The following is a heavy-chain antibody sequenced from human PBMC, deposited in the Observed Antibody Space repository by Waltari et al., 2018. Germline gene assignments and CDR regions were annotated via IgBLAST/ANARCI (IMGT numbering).Heavy chain of an antibody. CDR2: IKQDGTQQ. CDR1: GFTLGSHW. CDR3: ARALPGEITVYDY. Sequence: EVQLVESGGGLVQPGGSLSLSCAASGFTLGSHWMSWVRQAPEKGLEWVADIKQDGTQQYYVDSVKGRFTVSRDNHKNSLFLQMNSLRAEDTAVYYCARALPGEITVYDYWAQGALVTVSS. J-gene: IGHJ4*02. V-gene: IGHV3-7*01. D-gene: IGHD3-10*01.